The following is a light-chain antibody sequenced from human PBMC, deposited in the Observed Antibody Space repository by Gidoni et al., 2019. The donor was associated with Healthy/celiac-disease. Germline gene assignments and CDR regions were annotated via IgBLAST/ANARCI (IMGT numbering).Light chain of an antibody. Sequence: QSALTQPASVSGPPGQSITISCTGTSSDVGGYNYVSWYQQHPGKAPKPMIHDVSNRPSGVSNRFSGSKSGNTASLTISGLQAEDEADYYCSSYTSSSTLNVFGTGTKVTVL. CDR1: SSDVGGYNY. V-gene: IGLV2-14*03. CDR3: SSYTSSSTLNV. CDR2: DVS. J-gene: IGLJ1*01.